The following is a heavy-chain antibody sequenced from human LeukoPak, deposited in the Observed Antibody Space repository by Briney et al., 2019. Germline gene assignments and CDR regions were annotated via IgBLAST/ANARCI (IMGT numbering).Heavy chain of an antibody. CDR2: ISSDGGST. V-gene: IGHV3-64D*06. D-gene: IGHD4-17*01. J-gene: IGHJ4*02. Sequence: PGGSLRLSCSVSGFTFSYYAMHWVRQAPGKGLEYISAISSDGGSTYYADSVKGRFTISRDNSKNTLYLQMSSLRAEDTAVYYCVKGHYGDYVFDYWGQGTLVTVSS. CDR1: GFTFSYYA. CDR3: VKGHYGDYVFDY.